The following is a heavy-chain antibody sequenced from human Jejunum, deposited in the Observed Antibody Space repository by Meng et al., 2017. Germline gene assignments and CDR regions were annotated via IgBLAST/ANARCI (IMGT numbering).Heavy chain of an antibody. CDR3: AKLVRS. CDR2: ITGGSGST. V-gene: IGHV3-23*01. CDR1: GFTLSSNS. J-gene: IGHJ5*02. D-gene: IGHD2-2*01. Sequence: GESLKISCAASGFTLSSNSMSWVRQAPGKGLEWVSVITGGSGSTYYADSVKGRFTISRDNSKNTLYLQMNSLRVEDTAVYYCAKLVRSWGQGKLVTVSS.